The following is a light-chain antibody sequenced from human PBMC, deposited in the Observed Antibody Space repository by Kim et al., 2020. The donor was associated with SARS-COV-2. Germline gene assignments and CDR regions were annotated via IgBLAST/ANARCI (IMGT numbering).Light chain of an antibody. Sequence: ASLGDRVTITCRASQGIRSDLGWYQQKPGRAPTRLVYGASTLESGVPSRFSGSGSGTEFTLTISSLQPEDFATYYCLQHHAYPRTFGQGTKVDIK. CDR3: LQHHAYPRT. CDR1: QGIRSD. CDR2: GAS. J-gene: IGKJ1*01. V-gene: IGKV1-17*01.